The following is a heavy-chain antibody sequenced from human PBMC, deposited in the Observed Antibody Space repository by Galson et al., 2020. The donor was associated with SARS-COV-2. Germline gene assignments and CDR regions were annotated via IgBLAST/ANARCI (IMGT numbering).Heavy chain of an antibody. J-gene: IGHJ4*02. Sequence: SGPTLVKPTETLTLTCTVSGFSLSNARMGVSWIRQPPGKALEWLAHIFSNDEKSYSTSLKSRLTISKDTSKSQVVLTMTNMDPVDTATYYCARLIAAAGTFPIDYWGQGTLVTVSS. V-gene: IGHV2-26*01. CDR2: IFSNDEK. CDR3: ARLIAAAGTFPIDY. CDR1: GFSLSNARMG. D-gene: IGHD6-13*01.